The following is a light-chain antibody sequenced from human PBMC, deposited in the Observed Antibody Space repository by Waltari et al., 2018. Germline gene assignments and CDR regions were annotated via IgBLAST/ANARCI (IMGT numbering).Light chain of an antibody. V-gene: IGLV2-11*01. CDR3: CSFAGTYTFWV. CDR2: DVN. CDR1: SSDVGRYPF. Sequence: QSVLTQPRSVSESPGQSVTISCTGTSSDVGRYPFVSCYQQHPGEAPKLMIYDVNKRPSGVPARFSGSKSGNTASLTISRLQAEDEADYFCCSFAGTYTFWVFGGGTKLTVL. J-gene: IGLJ3*02.